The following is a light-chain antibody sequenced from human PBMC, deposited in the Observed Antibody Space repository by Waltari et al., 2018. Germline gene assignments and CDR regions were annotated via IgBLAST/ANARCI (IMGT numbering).Light chain of an antibody. CDR1: QTILHNPNNNYY. V-gene: IGKV4-1*01. J-gene: IGKJ5*01. Sequence: DIVMTQSPDSLAVSLGERATINCKSSQTILHNPNNNYYLAWYQQKPGQPPKLLIYWASTRESGVPDRFSGSGSGTDFTLTISSLQAEDVAVYYCHHYYIPPLTFGQGTRLEI. CDR3: HHYYIPPLT. CDR2: WAS.